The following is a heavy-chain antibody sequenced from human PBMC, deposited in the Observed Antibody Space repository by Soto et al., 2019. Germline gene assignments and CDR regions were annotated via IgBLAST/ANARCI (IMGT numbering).Heavy chain of an antibody. CDR3: ARGYCSGGSCYSSSYYYGMDV. Sequence: GASVKVSCKASGYTFTSYGISWVRQAPGQGLEWMGWISAYNGNTNYAQKLQGRVTMTTDTSTSTAYMELRSLRSDDTAVYYCARGYCSGGSCYSSSYYYGMDVWGQGTTVTVS. D-gene: IGHD2-15*01. J-gene: IGHJ6*02. V-gene: IGHV1-18*01. CDR1: GYTFTSYG. CDR2: ISAYNGNT.